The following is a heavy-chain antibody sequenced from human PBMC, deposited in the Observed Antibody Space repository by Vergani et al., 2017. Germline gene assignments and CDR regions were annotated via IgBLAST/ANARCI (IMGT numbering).Heavy chain of an antibody. J-gene: IGHJ6*02. CDR1: GGSISSGSYY. CDR3: ARELWYYYGSSGCYYYYGMDV. Sequence: QVQLQESGPGLVKPSQTLSLTCTVSGGSISSGSYYWSWIRQPAGKGLEWIGRIYTSGSTNYNPSLKSRVTISVDTSKNQFSLKLSSVTAADTAVYYCARELWYYYGSSGCYYYYGMDVWGQGTTVTVSS. D-gene: IGHD3-22*01. V-gene: IGHV4-61*02. CDR2: IYTSGST.